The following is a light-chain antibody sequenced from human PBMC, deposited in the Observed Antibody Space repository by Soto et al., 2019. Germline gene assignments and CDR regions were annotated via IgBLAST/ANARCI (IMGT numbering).Light chain of an antibody. Sequence: DIQMTQSPSTLSASVGDRVTITCRASQSISNWLAWYQQKPGTAPKLLIFGASNLHIGVPSRFSGSGSGTEFTLTINNLQREDFATYYCQESFFTLGTFGRGTKVDI. CDR2: GAS. V-gene: IGKV1-5*01. J-gene: IGKJ1*01. CDR3: QESFFTLGT. CDR1: QSISNW.